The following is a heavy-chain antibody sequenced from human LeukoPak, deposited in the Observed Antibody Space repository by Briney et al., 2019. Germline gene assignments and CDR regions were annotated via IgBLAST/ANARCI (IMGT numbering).Heavy chain of an antibody. CDR1: GGSISSGDYS. CDR2: IYRSGST. V-gene: IGHV4-30-2*02. D-gene: IGHD5-18*01. Sequence: SETLSLTCAVSGGSISSGDYSWNWIRQPPGKGLEWIGYIYRSGSTYYNPSLKSRVTISLDMSKNQFSLKLSSVTAADTAVYYCASVSGGSYGYVDYWGQGTLVTVSS. CDR3: ASVSGGSYGYVDY. J-gene: IGHJ4*02.